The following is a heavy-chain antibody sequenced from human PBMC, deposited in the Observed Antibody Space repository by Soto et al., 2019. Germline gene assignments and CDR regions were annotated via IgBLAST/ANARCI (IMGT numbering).Heavy chain of an antibody. CDR1: GGSISSYY. V-gene: IGHV4-59*08. D-gene: IGHD2-2*01. CDR2: IYYSGST. Sequence: PXGTLSLTCTVSGGSISSYYWSWIRQPPGKGLEWIGYIYYSGSTNYNPSLKSRVTISVDTSKNQFSLKLSSVTASDTAMYYCARQGSTGGMYFYGMAVWGQGTSVTVSS. J-gene: IGHJ6*02. CDR3: ARQGSTGGMYFYGMAV.